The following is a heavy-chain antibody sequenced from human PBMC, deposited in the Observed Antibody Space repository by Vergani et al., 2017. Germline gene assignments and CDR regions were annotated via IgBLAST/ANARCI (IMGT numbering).Heavy chain of an antibody. CDR1: GYPFTAYY. V-gene: IGHV1-46*01. Sequence: QVQLVQSGAEVGKPGASVKISCKASGYPFTAYYIHWVRQAPEQGLEWVGVISPDGFSTFYAQKFQGRVTITRDTSTSTVYMEVTSLRSDDTAVYYCARGVLGYCSSTSCSSGHYYYYYMDVWGKGTTVTVSS. D-gene: IGHD2-2*01. CDR3: ARGVLGYCSSTSCSSGHYYYYYMDV. CDR2: ISPDGFST. J-gene: IGHJ6*03.